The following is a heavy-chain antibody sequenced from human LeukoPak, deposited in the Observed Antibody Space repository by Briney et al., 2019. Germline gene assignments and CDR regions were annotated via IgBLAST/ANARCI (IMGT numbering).Heavy chain of an antibody. CDR1: GCTFTGYY. CDR2: INPNSGGT. Sequence: ASVKVSCKASGCTFTGYYMHWVRQAPGQGLEWMGWINPNSGGTNYAQKFQGRVTMTRDTSISTAHMELSRLRSDDTAVYYCAREGYSSSWYFGETSNWFDPWGQGTLVTVSS. CDR3: AREGYSSSWYFGETSNWFDP. J-gene: IGHJ5*02. V-gene: IGHV1-2*02. D-gene: IGHD6-13*01.